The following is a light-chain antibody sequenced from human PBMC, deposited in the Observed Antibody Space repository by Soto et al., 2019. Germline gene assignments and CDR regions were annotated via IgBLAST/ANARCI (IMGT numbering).Light chain of an antibody. Sequence: QSVLTQPPSASGTPGQRVTISCSGSSSNIGSNYVYWYQQLPGTAPKLLIYRNNQRPSGVPDRFSGPKSGTSASLAISGLRSEDEADYYCAAWDDSLSGQGVFGGGTKVTVL. CDR1: SSNIGSNY. CDR3: AAWDDSLSGQGV. V-gene: IGLV1-47*01. J-gene: IGLJ2*01. CDR2: RNN.